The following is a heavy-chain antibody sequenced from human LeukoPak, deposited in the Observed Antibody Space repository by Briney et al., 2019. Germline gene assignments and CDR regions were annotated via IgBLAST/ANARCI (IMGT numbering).Heavy chain of an antibody. V-gene: IGHV4-34*01. CDR2: INHSGST. CDR1: GGSFSGYY. CDR3: ARGGDRSFDY. D-gene: IGHD3-10*01. Sequence: PSETLSLTCAVYGGSFSGYYWSWIRQPPGKGLEWIGEINHSGSTNYNPSLKSRVTISVDTSKKQFFLNLSSVTAADTAVYYCARGGDRSFDYWGQGTLVTVSS. J-gene: IGHJ4*02.